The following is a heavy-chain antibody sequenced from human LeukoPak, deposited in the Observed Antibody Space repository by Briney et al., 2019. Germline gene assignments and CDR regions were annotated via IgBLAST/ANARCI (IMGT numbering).Heavy chain of an antibody. J-gene: IGHJ5*02. CDR3: ARDVYYDFWSGYPYNWFDP. Sequence: SQTLSLTCTVSGGSISSGDYYWSWIRQPPGKGLEWIGYIYYSGSTYYNPSLKSRVTISVDTSKNQFSLKLSSVTAADTAVYYCARDVYYDFWSGYPYNWFDPWGQGTLVTVSS. CDR1: GGSISSGDYY. CDR2: IYYSGST. V-gene: IGHV4-30-4*08. D-gene: IGHD3-3*01.